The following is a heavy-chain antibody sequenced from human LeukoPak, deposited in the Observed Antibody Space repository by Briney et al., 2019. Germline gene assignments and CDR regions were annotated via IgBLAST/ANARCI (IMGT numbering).Heavy chain of an antibody. Sequence: GASVKVSCKASGYTFTGYFLHWVRRPPGQGFEWMGWINPNSGGTYYTQRFQGRVTMTRDTSISTAYMELSSLRSDDTAVYYCARAQSLTAPAGTFANSWGQGTLVTVSS. V-gene: IGHV1-2*02. CDR3: ARAQSLTAPAGTFANS. CDR1: GYTFTGYF. D-gene: IGHD6-13*01. J-gene: IGHJ4*02. CDR2: INPNSGGT.